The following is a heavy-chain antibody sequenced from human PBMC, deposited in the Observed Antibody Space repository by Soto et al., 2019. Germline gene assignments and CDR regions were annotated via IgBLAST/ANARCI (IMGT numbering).Heavy chain of an antibody. CDR3: ARDVAARRKTSRFDP. Sequence: GGSLRLSCAASGFTFSDYYMSWIRQAPGKGLEWVSYISSSGSTIYYADSVKGRFTISRDNAKNSLYLQMNSLRAEGTAVYYCARDVAARRKTSRFDPWGQGTLVTVSS. J-gene: IGHJ5*02. CDR2: ISSSGSTI. CDR1: GFTFSDYY. V-gene: IGHV3-11*01.